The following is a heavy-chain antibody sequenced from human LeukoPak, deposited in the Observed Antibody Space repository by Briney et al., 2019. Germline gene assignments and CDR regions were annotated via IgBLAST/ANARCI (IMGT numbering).Heavy chain of an antibody. Sequence: SQTLSLTCVISGDSVSSNSAAWNWIRQSPSRGPEWLGRTYYRSKWSSDYAVSVKGRITISPDTSKNQFSLQLNSVTPEDTAVYYCARIAVASRVIDYWGQGSLVTVSS. CDR1: GDSVSSNSAA. V-gene: IGHV6-1*01. CDR3: ARIAVASRVIDY. D-gene: IGHD6-13*01. J-gene: IGHJ4*02. CDR2: TYYRSKWSS.